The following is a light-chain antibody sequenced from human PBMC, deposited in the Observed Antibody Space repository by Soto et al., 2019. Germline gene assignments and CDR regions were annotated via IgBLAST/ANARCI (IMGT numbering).Light chain of an antibody. CDR1: QSVSSN. Sequence: EIVLTQSPGTLSLSPGERATLSCRASQSVSSNLAWFQQKPGQPPRLLIYGASSRTTGIPDRFSGSGSGTDFTLTISRLEPEDFAVYYCQQYGSSRWTFGQGTKVDIK. CDR2: GAS. CDR3: QQYGSSRWT. V-gene: IGKV3-20*01. J-gene: IGKJ1*01.